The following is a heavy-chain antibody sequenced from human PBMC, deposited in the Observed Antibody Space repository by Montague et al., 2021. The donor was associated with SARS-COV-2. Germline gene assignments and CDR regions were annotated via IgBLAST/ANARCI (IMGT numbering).Heavy chain of an antibody. CDR1: GFTFSSFN. D-gene: IGHD3-10*01. Sequence: SLRLSCAASGFTFSSFNMNWFRQAPGKGLEWVSFISTSSSNIYYSDSVRGRSTISRDKAKNSLYLQMNSLGDEDTAVYYCARERGDYGADGGFDFWGQGTLVTVSS. CDR3: ARERGDYGADGGFDF. J-gene: IGHJ4*02. V-gene: IGHV3-48*02. CDR2: ISTSSSNI.